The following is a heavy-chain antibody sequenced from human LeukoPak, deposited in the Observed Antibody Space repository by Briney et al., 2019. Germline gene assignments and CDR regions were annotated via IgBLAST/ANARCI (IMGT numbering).Heavy chain of an antibody. V-gene: IGHV1-69*13. D-gene: IGHD1-26*01. J-gene: IGHJ4*02. CDR3: ARDLRRQWELNY. Sequence: GASVKVSCKASGGTFSSYAISWVRQAPGQGLEWMGGIIPIFGTANYAQKFQGRVTITADESTSTAYMELRSLRSDDTAVYYCARDLRRQWELNYWGQGTLVTVSS. CDR1: GGTFSSYA. CDR2: IIPIFGTA.